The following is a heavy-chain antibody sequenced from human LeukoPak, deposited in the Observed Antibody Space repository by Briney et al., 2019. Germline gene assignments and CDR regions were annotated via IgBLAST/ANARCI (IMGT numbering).Heavy chain of an antibody. J-gene: IGHJ4*02. Sequence: GGSLRLSCAASGFTFSSYAMNWVRQAPGKGLEWVSAISGSAGRAYYADSVKGRFTVSRDNSKNTLYLQMNSLRAEDTAVYYCAKEYSGTFSPFPSYFDCWGQGTLVTVSS. CDR1: GFTFSSYA. CDR3: AKEYSGTFSPFPSYFDC. D-gene: IGHD1-26*01. CDR2: ISGSAGRA. V-gene: IGHV3-23*01.